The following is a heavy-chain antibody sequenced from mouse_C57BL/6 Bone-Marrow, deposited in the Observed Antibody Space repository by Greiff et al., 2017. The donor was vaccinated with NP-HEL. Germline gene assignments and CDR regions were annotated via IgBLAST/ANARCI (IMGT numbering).Heavy chain of an antibody. CDR2: IDPENGDT. CDR1: GFNIKDDY. V-gene: IGHV14-4*01. D-gene: IGHD2-2*01. CDR3: TTIYYGYDSPAY. J-gene: IGHJ3*01. Sequence: EVKLVESGAELVRPGASVKLSCTASGFNIKDDYMHWVKQRPEQGLEWIGWIDPENGDTEYASKFQGKATITADTSSNTAYLQLSSLTSEDTAVYYCTTIYYGYDSPAYWGQGTLVTVSA.